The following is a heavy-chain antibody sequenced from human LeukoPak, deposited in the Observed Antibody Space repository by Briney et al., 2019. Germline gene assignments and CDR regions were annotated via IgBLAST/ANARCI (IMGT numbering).Heavy chain of an antibody. CDR1: GGTFSSHG. J-gene: IGHJ4*02. V-gene: IGHV1-69*05. D-gene: IGHD3-22*01. CDR3: ARRWPHSSGYYLFDY. CDR2: IIPIFGAT. Sequence: SVKVSCKASGGTFSSHGISWVRQAPGQGLEWVGGIIPIFGATNYAQKFQGRVTITTDESTSTAYMELSSLGSEDPALYYCARRWPHSSGYYLFDYWGQGTLVTVSS.